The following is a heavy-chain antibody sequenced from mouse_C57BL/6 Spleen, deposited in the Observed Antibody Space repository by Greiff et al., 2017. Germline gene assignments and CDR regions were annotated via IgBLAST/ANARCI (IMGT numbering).Heavy chain of an antibody. V-gene: IGHV1-26*01. CDR2: INPNNGGT. CDR3: ARGGNFHWYFDV. Sequence: EVQLQQSGPELVKPGASVKISCKASGYTFTDYYMNWVKQSHGKSLEWIGDINPNNGGTSYNQKFKGKATLTVDKSSSTAYMELRSLTSEDSAVYYCARGGNFHWYFDVWGTGTTVTVSS. J-gene: IGHJ1*03. D-gene: IGHD2-1*01. CDR1: GYTFTDYY.